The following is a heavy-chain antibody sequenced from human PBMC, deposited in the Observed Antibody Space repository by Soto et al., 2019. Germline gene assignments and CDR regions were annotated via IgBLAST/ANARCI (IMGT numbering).Heavy chain of an antibody. V-gene: IGHV3-23*04. D-gene: IGHD2-21*02. J-gene: IGHJ4*02. CDR2: ITITGDTT. CDR1: GFIFTTSD. Sequence: EVQLVESEGGLVQPGGSLRLSCEASGFIFTTSDMSWVRQAPGKGLEWISSITITGDTTHYADSVKGRFTISRDNSRNTVFLQMNSLRVDDPAVYYGAKGGGGDHGYWGQGTLVAVSS. CDR3: AKGGGGDHGY.